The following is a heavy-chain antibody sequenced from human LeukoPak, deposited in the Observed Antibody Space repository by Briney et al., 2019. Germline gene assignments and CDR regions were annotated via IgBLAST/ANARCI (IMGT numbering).Heavy chain of an antibody. CDR3: ARDPYYGDYLYYYYYMDV. Sequence: ASVKVSCKASGYTFTSYYMHWVRQAPGQGLEWMGIINPSGGSTSYAQKFQGRVTMTRDMSTSTVYMELSSLRSEDTAVYHCARDPYYGDYLYYYYYMDVWGKGTTVTVSS. D-gene: IGHD4-17*01. J-gene: IGHJ6*03. CDR1: GYTFTSYY. V-gene: IGHV1-46*01. CDR2: INPSGGST.